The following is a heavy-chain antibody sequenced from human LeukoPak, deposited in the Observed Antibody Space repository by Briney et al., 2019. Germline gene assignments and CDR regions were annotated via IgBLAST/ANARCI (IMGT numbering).Heavy chain of an antibody. CDR3: EKSGRRDWDYFEY. D-gene: IGHD3-9*01. V-gene: IGHV3-23*01. Sequence: GGSLRLSCAASGFTFSSYAMKWVRQAPGKGLEWVSTISGDGGDTHYADSVRGRFTISRANSKNTLFMQMNSLRAEDTAVYYCEKSGRRDWDYFEYWGQGTLVTASS. CDR2: ISGDGGDT. J-gene: IGHJ4*02. CDR1: GFTFSSYA.